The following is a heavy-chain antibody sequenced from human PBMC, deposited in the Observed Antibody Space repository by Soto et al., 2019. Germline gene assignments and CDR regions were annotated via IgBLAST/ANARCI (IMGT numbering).Heavy chain of an antibody. Sequence: EVQLLESGGGVVQPGGSLRLSCAASGFTFSAYAMSWVRQAPGKGLQWVSGVGGSDPDKHYADSVRGRFTVARDNSKNILYLQMNSLRVDDTAVYYCAKDATAVNGVWDPFDMWGQGTEVTVSS. J-gene: IGHJ3*02. D-gene: IGHD2-8*01. CDR1: GFTFSAYA. CDR3: AKDATAVNGVWDPFDM. V-gene: IGHV3-23*01. CDR2: VGGSDPDK.